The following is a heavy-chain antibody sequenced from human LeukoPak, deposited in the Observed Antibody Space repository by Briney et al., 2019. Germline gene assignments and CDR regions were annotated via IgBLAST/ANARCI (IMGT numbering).Heavy chain of an antibody. CDR2: INTNTGNP. Sequence: GASVKVSCKASGYTFTSYAMNWVRQAPGQGLEWMGWINTNTGNPTYAQGFTGRFVFSLDTSVSTAYLQISSLKAEDTAVYYCARDFRNSGRSVYFDYWGQGTLVTVSS. V-gene: IGHV7-4-1*02. J-gene: IGHJ4*02. CDR1: GYTFTSYA. CDR3: ARDFRNSGRSVYFDY. D-gene: IGHD1-26*01.